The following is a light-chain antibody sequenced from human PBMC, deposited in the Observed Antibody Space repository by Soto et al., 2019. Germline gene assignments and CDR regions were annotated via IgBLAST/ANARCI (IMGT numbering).Light chain of an antibody. CDR1: SSNIGSHY. V-gene: IGLV1-47*01. Sequence: QTVVTQPPSASGTPGQRVTISCSGSSSNIGSHYVYWYLQLPGTAPKLLIYRDSQRPSGVPDRFSGSKSGTSASLAISGLRSEDEADYYCAAWDDSLSGWVFGGGTKLTVL. J-gene: IGLJ3*02. CDR2: RDS. CDR3: AAWDDSLSGWV.